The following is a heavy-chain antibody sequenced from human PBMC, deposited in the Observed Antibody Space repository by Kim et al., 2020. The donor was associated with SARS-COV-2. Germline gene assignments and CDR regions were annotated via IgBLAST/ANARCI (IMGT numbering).Heavy chain of an antibody. Sequence: GGSLRLSCAASGFTFSVNWMSWVRQAPGKGLEWVAHIKGDGSEKYYVDSVKGRFTVSKDNAKNSLYLQMNNLRADDTAVYYCAREAAARPGREEFDYWGQGTLVTVSS. D-gene: IGHD6-6*01. CDR2: IKGDGSEK. J-gene: IGHJ4*02. CDR1: GFTFSVNW. CDR3: AREAAARPGREEFDY. V-gene: IGHV3-7*01.